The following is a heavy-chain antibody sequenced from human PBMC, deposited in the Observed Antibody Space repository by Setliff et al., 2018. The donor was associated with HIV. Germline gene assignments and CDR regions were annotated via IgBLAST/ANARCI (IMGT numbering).Heavy chain of an antibody. CDR3: ATEGREKLALFDH. CDR1: GVSLRTHH. Sequence: SETLSLTCNVSGVSLRTHHWSWVRLPPGKRLEWIGYILYNGNTNYNPSFKNRVTVSLDEAKNQFSLNLKSVTSADTAVYYCATEGREKLALFDHWGLGILVTVLL. D-gene: IGHD6-6*01. J-gene: IGHJ4*02. V-gene: IGHV4-59*11. CDR2: ILYNGNT.